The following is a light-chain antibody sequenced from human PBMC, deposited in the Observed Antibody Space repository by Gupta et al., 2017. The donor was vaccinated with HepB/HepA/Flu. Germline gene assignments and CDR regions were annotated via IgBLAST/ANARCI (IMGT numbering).Light chain of an antibody. CDR1: QSISSY. CDR3: QQSVSTPWT. V-gene: IGKV1-39*01. Sequence: IQMTQSPSSLSASVGDRVTITCRASQSISSYFNWYQQKPEEAPKLLIYAATSLQSGVPSRFSGSGSGTXFTHTIXSLRPEDFANYYWQQSVSTPWTFGXGTKVEIK. J-gene: IGKJ1*01. CDR2: AAT.